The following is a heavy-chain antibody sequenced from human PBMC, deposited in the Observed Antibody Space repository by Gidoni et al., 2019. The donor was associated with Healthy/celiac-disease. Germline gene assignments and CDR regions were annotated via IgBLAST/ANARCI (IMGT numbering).Heavy chain of an antibody. CDR1: AFTFSSYS. J-gene: IGHJ3*02. D-gene: IGHD2-15*01. V-gene: IGHV3-48*02. Sequence: EVQLVESGGGLLQPGGSLRPSCAASAFTFSSYSMNWVRQAPGKGLEWVSYISSSSYTIYYADSVKGRFTISRDNAKNSLYLQMNSLRDEDTALYYCARGYCSGGSCYSGDAFDIWGQGTMVTVSS. CDR3: ARGYCSGGSCYSGDAFDI. CDR2: ISSSSYTI.